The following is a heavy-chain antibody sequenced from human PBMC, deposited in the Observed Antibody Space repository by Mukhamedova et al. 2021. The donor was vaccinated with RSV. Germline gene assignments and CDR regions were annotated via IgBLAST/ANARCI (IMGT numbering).Heavy chain of an antibody. V-gene: IGHV4-59*09. D-gene: IGHD2-21*02. J-gene: IGHJ4*02. Sequence: EWIGYIYYSGSTNYNPSLKSRVTISVDTSKNQFSLKLSSVTAADTAVYYCARGGGRDDCGGDCYSGYFDYWGQGTLVTVSS. CDR3: ARGGGRDDCGGDCYSGYFDY. CDR2: IYYSGST.